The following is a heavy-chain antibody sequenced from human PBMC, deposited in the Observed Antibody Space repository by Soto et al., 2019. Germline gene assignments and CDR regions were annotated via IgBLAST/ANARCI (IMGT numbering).Heavy chain of an antibody. V-gene: IGHV4-39*01. D-gene: IGHD2-2*01. CDR3: ARQVGIYCSSTSCYGGNAFDI. J-gene: IGHJ3*02. Sequence: QLQLQESGPGLVKPSETLSLTCTVSGGSISSSSYYWGWIRQPPGKGLEWIGSIYYSGSTYYNPALKSRVTIYLDTSKHQFSLKRSSVTAADTAVYYCARQVGIYCSSTSCYGGNAFDIWGQGTMVTVSS. CDR1: GGSISSSSYY. CDR2: IYYSGST.